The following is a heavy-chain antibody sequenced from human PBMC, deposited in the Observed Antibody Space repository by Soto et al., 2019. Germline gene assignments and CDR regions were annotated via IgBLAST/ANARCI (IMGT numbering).Heavy chain of an antibody. CDR2: ISYDGSNK. CDR1: GFTFSSYA. V-gene: IGHV3-30-3*01. D-gene: IGHD4-17*01. Sequence: GGSLRLSCAASGFTFSSYAMHWVRQAPGKGLEWVAVISYDGSNKYYADSVKGRFTISRDNSKNTLYLQMNSLRAEDTAVYYCAREPLYGDFSYYFDYWGQGTLVTVSS. CDR3: AREPLYGDFSYYFDY. J-gene: IGHJ4*02.